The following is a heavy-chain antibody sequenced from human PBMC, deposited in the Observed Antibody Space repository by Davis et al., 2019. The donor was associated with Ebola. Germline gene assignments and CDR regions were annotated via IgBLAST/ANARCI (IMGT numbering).Heavy chain of an antibody. D-gene: IGHD3-9*01. J-gene: IGHJ3*02. CDR3: ARAGRYFDWLDYAFDI. Sequence: AASVKVSCKASGYTFTGYYMHWVRQAPGQGLEWMGRINPNSGGTNYAQKLQGRVTMTTDTSTSTAYMELRSLRSDDTAVYYCARAGRYFDWLDYAFDIWGQGTMVTVSS. CDR1: GYTFTGYY. CDR2: INPNSGGT. V-gene: IGHV1-2*06.